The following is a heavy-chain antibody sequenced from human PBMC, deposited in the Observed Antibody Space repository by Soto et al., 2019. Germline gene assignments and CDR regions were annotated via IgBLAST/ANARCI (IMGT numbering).Heavy chain of an antibody. J-gene: IGHJ5*02. CDR1: GYSRSAYW. D-gene: IGHD1-1*01. V-gene: IGHV5-10-1*01. CDR2: IDPRDSYT. CDR3: ARGGGTTLAPLP. Sequence: GESLKISCQGSGYSRSAYWITWVRHMPGRGLEWMGRIDPRDSYTNYSPSFEGHVTMTRDTSINAAHMELSSLRSDDTAVYYCARGGGTTLAPLPWGQGTLVTVSS.